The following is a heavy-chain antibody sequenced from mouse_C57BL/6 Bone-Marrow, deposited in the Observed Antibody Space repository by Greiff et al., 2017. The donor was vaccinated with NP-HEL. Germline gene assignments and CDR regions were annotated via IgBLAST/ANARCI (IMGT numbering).Heavy chain of an antibody. CDR3: ARDGLRRDNY. CDR2: ISDGGSYT. CDR1: GFTFSSYA. Sequence: EVKVVESGGGLVKPGGSLKLSCAASGFTFSSYAMSWVRQTPEKRLEWVATISDGGSYTYYPDNVKGRFTSSRDNAKNNLYLQMSHLKSEDTAMYYSARDGLRRDNYWGQGTSVTVSS. J-gene: IGHJ4*01. D-gene: IGHD2-4*01. V-gene: IGHV5-4*01.